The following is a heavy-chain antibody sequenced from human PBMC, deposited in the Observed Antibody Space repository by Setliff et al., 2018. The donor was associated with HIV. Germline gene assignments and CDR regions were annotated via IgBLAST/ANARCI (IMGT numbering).Heavy chain of an antibody. D-gene: IGHD3-16*02. V-gene: IGHV3-23*01. CDR3: AKGNYRFEN. CDR1: GFNLYTTA. J-gene: IGHJ4*02. Sequence: PGGSLSLSCVASGFNLYTTAMTWIRQIPGKGLEWVSSISGPGDIIFFADSLKGRFTISRDNSKNTIYLQMVSLRAEDTAVYFCAKGNYRFENWGQGTLVTVSS. CDR2: ISGPGDII.